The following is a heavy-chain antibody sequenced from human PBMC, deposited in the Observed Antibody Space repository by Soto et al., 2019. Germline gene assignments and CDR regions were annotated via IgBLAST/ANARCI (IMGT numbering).Heavy chain of an antibody. CDR3: ERQYSSGWY. J-gene: IGHJ2*01. V-gene: IGHV4-39*01. CDR2: IYYSGST. D-gene: IGHD6-19*01. Sequence: NPWGTLSLTCTFSVGCIMRRIDYLCFIRQPPWKGLEWIVSIYYSGSTYYTPSLKIRVTISVDTSKNQFSLKLSSVTSADTAVYYSERQYSSGWY. CDR1: VGCIMRRIDY.